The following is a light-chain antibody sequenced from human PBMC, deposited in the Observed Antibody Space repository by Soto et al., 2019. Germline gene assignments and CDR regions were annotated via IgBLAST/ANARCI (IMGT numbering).Light chain of an antibody. CDR3: QQYYSTPYT. V-gene: IGKV4-1*01. Sequence: DIVMTQSPDSLAVSLGERATINCKSSQSVLHSSHNENYLVWYQQKPGQPPQLLIYWASTRESGVPDRFSGSGFGTDFTLTISSLQAEDVAVYYCQQYYSTPYTFGQGTKLEIK. J-gene: IGKJ2*01. CDR1: QSVLHSSHNENY. CDR2: WAS.